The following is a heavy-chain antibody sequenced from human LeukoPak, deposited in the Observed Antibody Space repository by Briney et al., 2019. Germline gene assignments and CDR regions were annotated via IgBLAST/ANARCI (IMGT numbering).Heavy chain of an antibody. CDR3: ATRVATIDY. Sequence: GGSLRLSCAASGFTVSSNYMSWVRQAPGKGLEWVSAISGSGGSTYYADSVKGRFTISRDNSKNTLYLQMNSLRAEDTAVYYCATRVATIDYWGQGTLVTVSS. J-gene: IGHJ4*02. CDR1: GFTVSSNY. V-gene: IGHV3-23*01. D-gene: IGHD5-12*01. CDR2: ISGSGGST.